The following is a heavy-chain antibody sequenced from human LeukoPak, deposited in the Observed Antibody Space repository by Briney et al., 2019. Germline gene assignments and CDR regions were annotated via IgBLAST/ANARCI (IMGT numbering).Heavy chain of an antibody. V-gene: IGHV3-23*01. D-gene: IGHD6-19*01. CDR2: ISGSGGST. CDR3: TTFAHASGWS. CDR1: GFTFSSYW. Sequence: PGGSLRLSCEASGFTFSSYWMHWVRQAPGKGLEWVSAISGSGGSTYYADSVKGRFTISRDNSKNTLYLQMNSLKTEDTAVYYCTTFAHASGWSWGQGALVTVSS. J-gene: IGHJ5*02.